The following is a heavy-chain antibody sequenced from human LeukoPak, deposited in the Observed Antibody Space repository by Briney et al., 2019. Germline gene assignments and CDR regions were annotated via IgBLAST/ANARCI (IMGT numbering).Heavy chain of an antibody. CDR1: GGTFSSYT. D-gene: IGHD3-16*01. V-gene: IGHV1-69*13. CDR3: ARGLIYAPLSNDAFDI. Sequence: GASVKVSCKASGGTFSSYTFNWVRQAPGQGLEWIGGIIPVFGSPNSAQKFQGRVTITADESTRTAYMDLRSLRSEDTAVYYCARGLIYAPLSNDAFDIWGHGTMVTVSS. J-gene: IGHJ3*02. CDR2: IIPVFGSP.